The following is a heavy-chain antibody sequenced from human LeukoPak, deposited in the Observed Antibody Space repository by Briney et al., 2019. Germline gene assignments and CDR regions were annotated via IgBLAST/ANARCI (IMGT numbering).Heavy chain of an antibody. CDR3: VRLAVTDTNY. D-gene: IGHD2-21*02. V-gene: IGHV3-74*01. Sequence: GGSLRLSCVASGFTFNTYYMHWVRQAPGERLVWVSFINAGGTITKYADSVKGRFTISRDNAKSTVYLQMNGLRVEDTAMYYCVRLAVTDTNYWGQGSLVTVSS. J-gene: IGHJ4*02. CDR2: INAGGTIT. CDR1: GFTFNTYY.